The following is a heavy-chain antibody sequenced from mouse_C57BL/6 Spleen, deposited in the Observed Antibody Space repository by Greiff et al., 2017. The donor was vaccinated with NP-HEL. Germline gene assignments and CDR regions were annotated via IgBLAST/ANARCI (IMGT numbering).Heavy chain of an antibody. D-gene: IGHD2-5*01. J-gene: IGHJ1*03. CDR2: INPNNGGT. V-gene: IGHV1-22*01. CDR1: GYTFTDYN. Sequence: EVQLQQSGPELVKPGASVKMSCKASGYTFTDYNMHWVKQSHGKSLEWIGYINPNNGGTSYNQKFKGKATLTVNKSSSTAYMELRSLTSEDSAVYYCARDYYSNLYWYFDVWGTGTTVTVSS. CDR3: ARDYYSNLYWYFDV.